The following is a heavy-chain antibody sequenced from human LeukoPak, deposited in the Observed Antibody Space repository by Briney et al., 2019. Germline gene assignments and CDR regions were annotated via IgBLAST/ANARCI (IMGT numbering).Heavy chain of an antibody. CDR3: ARTYSRFYYFYMDV. CDR1: GGSISSYY. D-gene: IGHD6-13*01. J-gene: IGHJ6*03. V-gene: IGHV4-59*12. Sequence: PSETLSLTCTVFGGSISSYYWSWIRQPPGKGLEWIGYIHYSGSTTYNTSLQSRVSLSVDTSKNQFSLRLSSVTAADTAVYYCARTYSRFYYFYMDVWGKGTSVTISS. CDR2: IHYSGST.